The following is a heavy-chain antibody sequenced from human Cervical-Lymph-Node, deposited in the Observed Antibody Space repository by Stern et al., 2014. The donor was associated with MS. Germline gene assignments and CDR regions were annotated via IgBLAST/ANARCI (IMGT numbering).Heavy chain of an antibody. D-gene: IGHD2-15*01. Sequence: QVQLVQSGAEMTKPGASVKVSCKASGYTFTTYAMHWVRQAPGQRLAWLGWINHGNATTTYSQKFQVRVTITRDESSGTAYMELSSLRAEDTAMYYCARGALVVLADNPAADYWGQGTLVTVSS. CDR1: GYTFTTYA. CDR3: ARGALVVLADNPAADY. CDR2: INHGNATT. V-gene: IGHV1-3*01. J-gene: IGHJ4*02.